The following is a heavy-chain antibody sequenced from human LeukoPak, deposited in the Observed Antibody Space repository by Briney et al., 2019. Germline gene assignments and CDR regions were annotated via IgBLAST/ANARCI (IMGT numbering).Heavy chain of an antibody. CDR1: GGSISSYY. CDR3: ARDRGYSSSWTQVNYYYGMDV. CDR2: IYCSGST. Sequence: SETLSLTCTVSGGSISSYYWSWIRQPPGKGLEWIGYIYCSGSTNYNPSLKSRVTISVDTSKNQFSLKLSSVTAADTAVYYCARDRGYSSSWTQVNYYYGMDVWGQGTTVTVSS. V-gene: IGHV4-59*01. J-gene: IGHJ6*02. D-gene: IGHD6-13*01.